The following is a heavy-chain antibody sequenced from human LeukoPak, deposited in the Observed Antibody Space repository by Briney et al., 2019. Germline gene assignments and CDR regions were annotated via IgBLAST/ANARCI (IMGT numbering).Heavy chain of an antibody. J-gene: IGHJ2*01. CDR1: GGSFSGYY. D-gene: IGHD2-15*01. CDR2: VNHSGST. Sequence: SETLSLTCAVYGGSFSGYYWSWIRQPPGKGLEWIGEVNHSGSTNYNPSLKSRVTISVDTSKNQFSLKLSSVTAADTAVYYCARSSDIVVVVAATVDWYFDLWGRGTLVTVSS. V-gene: IGHV4-34*01. CDR3: ARSSDIVVVVAATVDWYFDL.